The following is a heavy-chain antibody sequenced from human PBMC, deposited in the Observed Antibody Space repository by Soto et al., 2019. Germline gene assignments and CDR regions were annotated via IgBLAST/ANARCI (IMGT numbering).Heavy chain of an antibody. D-gene: IGHD2-15*01. CDR3: AKGWYLSYYHYYYTDV. J-gene: IGHJ6*03. CDR1: GFTFSRYA. V-gene: IGHV3-23*01. Sequence: EVQLLESGGGWVQPGGSLRLSCAGSGFTFSRYAMSWVRQAPGKGLEWVSALSGSGSSTYYADSVKGRFTISRDNSKSTLYLQMNSLRAEDTAVYYCAKGWYLSYYHYYYTDVWGEGTPVTVSS. CDR2: LSGSGSST.